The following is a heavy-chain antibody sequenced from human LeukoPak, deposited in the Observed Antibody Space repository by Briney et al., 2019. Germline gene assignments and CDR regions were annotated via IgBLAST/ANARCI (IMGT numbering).Heavy chain of an antibody. D-gene: IGHD3-10*01. CDR3: AREWDGSGSYLDY. CDR2: IRYTGST. CDR1: GGSLSSYY. V-gene: IGHV4-59*01. Sequence: PSETLSLTCTVSGGSLSSYYWSWIRQPPGKGLEWMGYIRYTGSTNYNPSLKSRVTISADTSNNQFSLKLNSVTAADTAVYYCAREWDGSGSYLDYWGQGTLVTVSS. J-gene: IGHJ4*02.